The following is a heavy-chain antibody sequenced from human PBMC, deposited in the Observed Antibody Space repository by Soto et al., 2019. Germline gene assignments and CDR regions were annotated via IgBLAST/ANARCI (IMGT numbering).Heavy chain of an antibody. CDR2: IYYSGST. J-gene: IGHJ6*02. Sequence: SETLSLPCTVSGGSISSGGYYWSWIRQHPGKGLEWIGYIYYSGSTYYNPSLKSRVTISVDTSKNQFSLKLSSVTAADTAVYYCARFGYYYDSDGMDVWGQGTTVTVSS. CDR1: GGSISSGGYY. CDR3: ARFGYYYDSDGMDV. D-gene: IGHD3-22*01. V-gene: IGHV4-31*03.